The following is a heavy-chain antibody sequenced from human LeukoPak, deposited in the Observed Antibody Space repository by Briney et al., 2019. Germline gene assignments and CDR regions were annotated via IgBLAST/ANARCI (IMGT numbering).Heavy chain of an antibody. Sequence: GGSLRLSCAASGFTFDDYAMHWVRQAPGKGLEWVSGISWNSGSIGYADSVKGRFTISRDNAKNTLYLQMNSLRAEDTAVYYCAALPGMGDYWGRGTLVTVSS. J-gene: IGHJ4*02. CDR2: ISWNSGSI. D-gene: IGHD1-26*01. CDR3: AALPGMGDY. CDR1: GFTFDDYA. V-gene: IGHV3-9*01.